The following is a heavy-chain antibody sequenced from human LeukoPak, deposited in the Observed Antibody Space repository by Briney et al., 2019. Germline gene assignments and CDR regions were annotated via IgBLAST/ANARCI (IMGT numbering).Heavy chain of an antibody. CDR2: IKQDGSEK. J-gene: IGHJ4*02. CDR3: ARDVVGMGGYGAYVGLPLDY. V-gene: IGHV3-7*01. CDR1: GFTFSSYW. Sequence: GSLRLSCAASGFTFSSYWMSWVRQAPGKGLEWVANIKQDGSEKYYVDSVKGRFTISRDNAKNSLYLQMNSLRAEDTAVYYCARDVVGMGGYGAYVGLPLDYWDQGILVTVSS. D-gene: IGHD5-12*01.